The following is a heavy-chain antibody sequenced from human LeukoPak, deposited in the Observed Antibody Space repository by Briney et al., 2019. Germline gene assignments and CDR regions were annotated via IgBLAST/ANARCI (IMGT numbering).Heavy chain of an antibody. CDR3: ARHGDPTDDNWFDP. CDR2: IYPGDSET. J-gene: IGHJ5*02. CDR1: GYSFTNYW. Sequence: GETLKISCKGSGYSFTNYWIAWVRQMPGKGLEWMGIIYPGDSETRYSPSFQGQVTISADKSITTAYLQWSSLKASDTAMYYCARHGDPTDDNWFDPWGQGTLVTVSS. V-gene: IGHV5-51*01. D-gene: IGHD1-1*01.